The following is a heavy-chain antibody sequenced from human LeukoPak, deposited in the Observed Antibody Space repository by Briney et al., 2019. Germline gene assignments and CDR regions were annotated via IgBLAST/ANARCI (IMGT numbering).Heavy chain of an antibody. Sequence: GGSLRLTCAASGFTFSTYGMHWVRQAPGKGLEWVAVISYDGSNKYYADSVKGRFTISRDNSKNTLYLQMNSLRAEDTAVYYCAKAYSHYYYYYMDVWGKGTTVTVSS. CDR3: AKAYSHYYYYYMDV. D-gene: IGHD5-18*01. CDR1: GFTFSTYG. V-gene: IGHV3-30*18. CDR2: ISYDGSNK. J-gene: IGHJ6*03.